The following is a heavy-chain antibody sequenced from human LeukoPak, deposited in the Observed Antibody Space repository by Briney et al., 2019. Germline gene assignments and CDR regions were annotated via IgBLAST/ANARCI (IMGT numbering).Heavy chain of an antibody. CDR1: GFTLSDYY. Sequence: GGSLRLSCMASGFTLSDYYMNWVRQAPGKGLEWVSYISSSGSTIYYADSVKGRFTISRDNAKNSLYLQMNSLRAEDTAVYYCARYLGPHYYYYYGMDVWGQGTTVTVSS. CDR3: ARYLGPHYYYYYGMDV. V-gene: IGHV3-11*04. D-gene: IGHD1-14*01. CDR2: ISSSGSTI. J-gene: IGHJ6*02.